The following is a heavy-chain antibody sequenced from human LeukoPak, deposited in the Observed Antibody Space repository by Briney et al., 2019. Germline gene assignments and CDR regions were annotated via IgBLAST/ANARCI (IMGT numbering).Heavy chain of an antibody. CDR3: VKDYEWGFDY. D-gene: IGHD3-16*01. CDR2: IRNDGNNK. J-gene: IGHJ4*02. CDR1: GFTFRSYG. Sequence: PGGSLRLSCAASGFTFRSYGMHWVRQAPGKGLEWVTFIRNDGNNKYYADSVKGRFTISRDNSKNTLYLQMSSLRTEDTAVYYCVKDYEWGFDYWGQGSLVTVSS. V-gene: IGHV3-30*02.